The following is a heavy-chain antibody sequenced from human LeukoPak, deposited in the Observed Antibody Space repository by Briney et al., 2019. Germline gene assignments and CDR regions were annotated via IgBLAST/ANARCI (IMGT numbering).Heavy chain of an antibody. CDR2: SR. Sequence: GGSLRLSCAASRFTFSTYWMHWVRQALGKGLVWVSRSRNYADSVKGRFTISRDNAKNTLYLQMNSLRAEDTAVYYCASASSHRIAAGGDYWGQGTLVTVSS. CDR3: ASASSHRIAAGGDY. CDR1: RFTFSTYW. D-gene: IGHD6-13*01. V-gene: IGHV3-74*01. J-gene: IGHJ4*02.